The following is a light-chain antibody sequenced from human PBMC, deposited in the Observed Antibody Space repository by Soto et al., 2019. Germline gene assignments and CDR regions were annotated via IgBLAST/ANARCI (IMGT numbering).Light chain of an antibody. V-gene: IGKV3-15*01. Sequence: EIVRTQSPATLSVSPGERDTLSCRASQSVSSNLAWYQQKPGQAPRLLIYGASTRATGIPARFSGSGSGTEFTLTISSLQSEDFAVYYCQQYNNWPRTFGQGTKVDIK. J-gene: IGKJ1*01. CDR2: GAS. CDR3: QQYNNWPRT. CDR1: QSVSSN.